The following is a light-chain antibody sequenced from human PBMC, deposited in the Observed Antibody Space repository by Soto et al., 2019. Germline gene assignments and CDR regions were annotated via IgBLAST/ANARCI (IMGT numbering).Light chain of an antibody. Sequence: EIVMTQSPATLSVSPGERATLSCRASQSVSSNLAWYQQKPGQAPRLLIYGASTRATGIPARFSGSGSGTEFTLTISSLEPEDVAVYYCQQRYNWPPYTFGQGTKLEIK. J-gene: IGKJ2*01. CDR1: QSVSSN. CDR3: QQRYNWPPYT. V-gene: IGKV3-15*01. CDR2: GAS.